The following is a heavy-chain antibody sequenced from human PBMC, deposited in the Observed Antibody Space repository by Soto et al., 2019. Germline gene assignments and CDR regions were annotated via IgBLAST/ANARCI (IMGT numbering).Heavy chain of an antibody. V-gene: IGHV3-11*01. D-gene: IGHD4-17*01. CDR1: GFTFSDYY. CDR2: ISSSGRTI. CDR3: ARDGTPPRYGDDYFDY. Sequence: QVQLVESGGGLVKPGGALRLSCAASGFTFSDYYMTWIRQAPGKGLEWVSYISSSGRTIYYADSVKGRFTISRDNAKNSLYLQMNSLRADDTAVYYCARDGTPPRYGDDYFDYWGQGTLVTVSS. J-gene: IGHJ4*02.